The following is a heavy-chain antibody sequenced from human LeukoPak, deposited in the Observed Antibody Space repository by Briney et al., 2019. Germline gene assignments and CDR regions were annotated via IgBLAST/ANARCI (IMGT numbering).Heavy chain of an antibody. Sequence: GGSLRLSCAASGFTFSGYGMHWVRQAPGKGLEWVAFIRYDGSNKYYADSVKGRFTISRDNAKNSLYLQMNSLRAEDTAVYYCARGGGYSYGLCEYWGQGTLVTVSS. D-gene: IGHD5-18*01. CDR1: GFTFSGYG. CDR2: IRYDGSNK. J-gene: IGHJ4*02. V-gene: IGHV3-30*02. CDR3: ARGGGYSYGLCEY.